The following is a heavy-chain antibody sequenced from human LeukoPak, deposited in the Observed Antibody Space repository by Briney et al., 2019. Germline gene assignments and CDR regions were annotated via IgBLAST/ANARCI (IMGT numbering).Heavy chain of an antibody. CDR2: IKQDGSEK. CDR3: ARDSDGYKY. V-gene: IGHV3-7*01. Sequence: GGCLRLSCAASGFTSSSYWMSWVRHAPGKGLEWVANIKQDGSEKYYVDSVKGRFTISRDNAKNSLYLQMNSVRAEDTAVYYCARDSDGYKYWGQGTLVTVSS. D-gene: IGHD5-24*01. J-gene: IGHJ4*02. CDR1: GFTSSSYW.